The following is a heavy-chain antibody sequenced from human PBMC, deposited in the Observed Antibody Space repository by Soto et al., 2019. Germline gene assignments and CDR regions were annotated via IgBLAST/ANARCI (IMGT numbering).Heavy chain of an antibody. CDR2: ISGSGGST. J-gene: IGHJ4*02. Sequence: GGSLRLSCAASGFIFSSYAMSWVRQAPGKGLEWVSAISGSGGSTYYADSVKGRFTISRDNSKNTLYLQMNSLRAEDTAVYYCAKTLRYCGGDCYFDYWGQGTLVTVSS. CDR3: AKTLRYCGGDCYFDY. D-gene: IGHD2-21*02. V-gene: IGHV3-23*01. CDR1: GFIFSSYA.